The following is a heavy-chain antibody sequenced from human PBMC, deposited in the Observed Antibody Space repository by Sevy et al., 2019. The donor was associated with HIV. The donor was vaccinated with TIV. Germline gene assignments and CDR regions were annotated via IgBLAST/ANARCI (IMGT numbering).Heavy chain of an antibody. D-gene: IGHD3-22*01. Sequence: ASVMVSCKVSGYTPTQLSMHWVRQAPGKGLEWMGTFDPEDGKTIYAQKFQGRVTMTEDKSTDTAYMQLTSLRSEDTAVFYCAVTKDYYDSSGYPFDYWGLGTLVTVSS. CDR3: AVTKDYYDSSGYPFDY. CDR2: FDPEDGKT. V-gene: IGHV1-24*01. J-gene: IGHJ4*02. CDR1: GYTPTQLS.